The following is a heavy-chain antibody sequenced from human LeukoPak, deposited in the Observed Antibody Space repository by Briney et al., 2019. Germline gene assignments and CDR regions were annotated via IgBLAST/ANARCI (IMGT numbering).Heavy chain of an antibody. CDR2: INPSGGST. D-gene: IGHD2-2*01. Sequence: GASVKVSCKASGYTFTSYYMHRVRQAPGQGLEWMGIINPSGGSTSYAQKFQGRVTMTRDTSTSTVYMELSSLRSEDTAVYYCARDQVIVVVPAAMPDYWGQGTLVTVSS. CDR1: GYTFTSYY. J-gene: IGHJ4*02. CDR3: ARDQVIVVVPAAMPDY. V-gene: IGHV1-46*01.